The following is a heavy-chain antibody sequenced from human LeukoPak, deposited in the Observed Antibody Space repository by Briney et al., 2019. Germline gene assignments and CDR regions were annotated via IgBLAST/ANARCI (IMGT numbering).Heavy chain of an antibody. CDR3: ARDLSNSGSYYPYYYYGMDV. CDR1: GFTVSSNY. CDR2: IYSDGST. J-gene: IGHJ6*02. Sequence: GGSLRLSCAASGFTVSSNYTSWVRQAPGKGLEWVSVIYSDGSTYYADSVKGRFTISRDNSKNTLYLQMNSLRAEDTAVYYCARDLSNSGSYYPYYYYGMDVWGQGTTVTVSS. D-gene: IGHD3-10*01. V-gene: IGHV3-66*02.